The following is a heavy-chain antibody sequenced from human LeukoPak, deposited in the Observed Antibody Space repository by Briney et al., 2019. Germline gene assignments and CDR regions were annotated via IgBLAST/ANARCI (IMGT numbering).Heavy chain of an antibody. CDR3: AKDGAWLRFDD. D-gene: IGHD5-12*01. CDR2: ISPGGGPT. CDR1: GFPFSIYG. V-gene: IGHV3-23*01. Sequence: GGSLRLSCAGSGFPFSIYGMNWVRQAPGKGLEWVSGISPGGGPTYYADPVKGRFTISRDDSKNPLYLQMNNLKAEDKAVYYCAKDGAWLRFDDWGQGILVTVSS. J-gene: IGHJ4*02.